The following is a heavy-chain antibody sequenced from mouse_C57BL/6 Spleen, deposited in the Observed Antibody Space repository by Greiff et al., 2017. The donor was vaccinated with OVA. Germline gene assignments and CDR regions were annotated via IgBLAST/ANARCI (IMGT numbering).Heavy chain of an antibody. J-gene: IGHJ2*01. Sequence: EVHLVESGGDLVKPGGSLKLSCAASGFTFSSYGMSWVRQTPDKRLEWVATISSGGSYTYYPDSVKGRFTISRDNAKNTLYLQMSSLKSEDTAMYYCARSDYDLDYWGQGTTLTVSS. CDR1: GFTFSSYG. V-gene: IGHV5-6*01. D-gene: IGHD2-4*01. CDR3: ARSDYDLDY. CDR2: ISSGGSYT.